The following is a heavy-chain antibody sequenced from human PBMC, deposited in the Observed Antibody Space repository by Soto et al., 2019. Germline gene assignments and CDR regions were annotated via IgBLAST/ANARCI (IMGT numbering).Heavy chain of an antibody. CDR3: ANGVAVGFHFGSSTDRGFDP. Sequence: EVQLLESGGGLVQPGGSLRLSCAASGFTFSNYAMSWVRQAPGKGLEWVSIISGSGGTTYHADSVKDRFTISRDNSKNTLFLQMSSLRAEDTAVYYCANGVAVGFHFGSSTDRGFDPWGQGTLVTVSS. CDR2: ISGSGGTT. J-gene: IGHJ5*02. V-gene: IGHV3-23*01. D-gene: IGHD6-6*01. CDR1: GFTFSNYA.